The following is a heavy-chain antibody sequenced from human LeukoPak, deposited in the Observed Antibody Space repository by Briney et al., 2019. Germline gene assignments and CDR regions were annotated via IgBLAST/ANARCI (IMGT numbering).Heavy chain of an antibody. CDR2: IIPILGIA. V-gene: IGHV1-69*04. Sequence: ASVKVSCKASGGTFSSYAISWVRQAPGQGLEWMGRIIPILGIANYTQKFQGRVTITADKSTSTAYMELSSLRSEDTAVYYCAREIVVVVAATGDFGYWGQGTLVTVSS. CDR1: GGTFSSYA. D-gene: IGHD2-15*01. J-gene: IGHJ4*02. CDR3: AREIVVVVAATGDFGY.